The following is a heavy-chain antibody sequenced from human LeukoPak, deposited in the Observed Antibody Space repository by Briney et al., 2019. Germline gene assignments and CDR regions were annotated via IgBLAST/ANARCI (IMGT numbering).Heavy chain of an antibody. D-gene: IGHD3-22*01. V-gene: IGHV1-2*02. CDR3: ARDYRSYYYDSSKGSWFDP. CDR1: GYTFTGHY. J-gene: IGHJ5*02. CDR2: INPNSGGT. Sequence: ASVKVSCKASGYTFTGHYMHWVRQAPGQGLGWMGWINPNSGGTNYAQKFQGRVTMTRDTSISTAYMELSRLRSDDTAVYYCARDYRSYYYDSSKGSWFDPWGQGTLVTVSS.